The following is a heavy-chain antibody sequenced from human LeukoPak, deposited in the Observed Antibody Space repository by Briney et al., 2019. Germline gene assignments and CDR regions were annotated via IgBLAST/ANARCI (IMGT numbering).Heavy chain of an antibody. CDR3: ARSAYARYFDY. CDR2: MFHSGST. CDR1: GYSISSGYY. V-gene: IGHV4-38-2*01. Sequence: SETLSLTCAVSGYSISSGYYWGWIRQPPGKGLEWIGSMFHSGSTYYNPSLKSRVTISVDTSKNHFSLKLSSVTAADTAVYYCARSAYARYFDYWGQGTLVTVSP. D-gene: IGHD4-17*01. J-gene: IGHJ4*02.